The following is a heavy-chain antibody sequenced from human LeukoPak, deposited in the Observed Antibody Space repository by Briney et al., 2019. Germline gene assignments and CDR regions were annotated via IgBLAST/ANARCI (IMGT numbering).Heavy chain of an antibody. CDR2: ISAYNGNT. J-gene: IGHJ5*02. CDR3: ARDGRHRYYYDSSGFYGSWFDP. CDR1: GYTFTSYW. V-gene: IGHV1-18*04. Sequence: GESLKISCKGSGYTFTSYWITWVRQAPGQGLEWMGWISAYNGNTNYVQKFQGRVTMTTDTSTSTAYMELRSLRSDDTAVYYCARDGRHRYYYDSSGFYGSWFDPWGQGTLVTVSS. D-gene: IGHD3-22*01.